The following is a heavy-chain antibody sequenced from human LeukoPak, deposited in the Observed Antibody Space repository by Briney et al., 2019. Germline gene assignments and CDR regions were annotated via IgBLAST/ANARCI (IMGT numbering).Heavy chain of an antibody. CDR3: TKDVTPGGADV. V-gene: IGHV3-23*01. CDR1: GFHFSSYV. Sequence: GGSLRLSCAASGFHFSSYVMSWVRQAPGKGLEWVSAISGSGGSTYYADPVKGRFTISRDNSKNTLYLQMNSLRVEDTALYYCTKDVTPGGADVWGQGTTVTVSS. CDR2: ISGSGGST. D-gene: IGHD1-14*01. J-gene: IGHJ6*02.